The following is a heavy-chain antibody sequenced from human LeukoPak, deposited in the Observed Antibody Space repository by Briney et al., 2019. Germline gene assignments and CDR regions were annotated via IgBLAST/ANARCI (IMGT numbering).Heavy chain of an antibody. CDR3: AGAPEGYTVVTIFDF. CDR1: GFTFSNYW. V-gene: IGHV3-7*05. CDR2: IKQDGSEK. Sequence: PGGSLRLSCAASGFTFSNYWMSWVRQAPGKGLEWVANIKQDGSEKYYVDSVKGRFTISRDNAQNSLFLQMNSLRAEDTAVYYCAGAPEGYTVVTIFDFWGQGTLVTVSS. J-gene: IGHJ4*02. D-gene: IGHD4-23*01.